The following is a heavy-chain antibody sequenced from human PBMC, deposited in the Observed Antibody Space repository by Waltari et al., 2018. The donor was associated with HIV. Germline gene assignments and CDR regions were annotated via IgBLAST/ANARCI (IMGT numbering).Heavy chain of an antibody. CDR1: GYSISSGYY. CDR2: MYHSGRT. J-gene: IGHJ4*02. D-gene: IGHD3-22*01. Sequence: QVQLQESGPGLVKPSETLSLTCAVSGYSISSGYYWGWLRQPPGKGLEWYGSMYHSGRTYYYPSLNGRVTISGDTSKNQFSLKLGSVTAADTAVYYCAREDRGVVVITPGFDYWGQGTLVTVSS. CDR3: AREDRGVVVITPGFDY. V-gene: IGHV4-38-2*02.